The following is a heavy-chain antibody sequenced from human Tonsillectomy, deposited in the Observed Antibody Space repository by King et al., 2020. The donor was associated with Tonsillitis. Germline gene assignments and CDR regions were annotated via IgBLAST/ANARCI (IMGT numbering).Heavy chain of an antibody. CDR2: IWYDGSNK. Sequence: VQLVESGGGVVQPGRSLRLSCAASGFTFSSYGMHWVRQAPGKGLEWVAVIWYDGSNKYYADSVKGRFTISRDNSKNTLYLQMNSLRAEDTAVYYCASGQEGVATSIDYWGQGTLVTVSS. J-gene: IGHJ4*02. CDR1: GFTFSSYG. CDR3: ASGQEGVATSIDY. D-gene: IGHD5-12*01. V-gene: IGHV3-33*08.